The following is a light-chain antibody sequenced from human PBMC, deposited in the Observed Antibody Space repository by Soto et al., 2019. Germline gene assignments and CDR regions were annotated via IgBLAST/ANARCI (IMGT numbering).Light chain of an antibody. Sequence: EIVLTQSPGTLSLSPGERATLSCRASQSVTNNYLAWYQHKPGQAPRCLIYGAAIRSTGIPDRFSGGGGGTDFTITISSLEPEDFAVYYDQQYGTSLTFGQGTKLEIK. V-gene: IGKV3-20*01. J-gene: IGKJ2*01. CDR1: QSVTNNY. CDR2: GAA. CDR3: QQYGTSLT.